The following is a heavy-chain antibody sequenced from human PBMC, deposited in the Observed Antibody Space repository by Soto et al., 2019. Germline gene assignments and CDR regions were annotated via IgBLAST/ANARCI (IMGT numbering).Heavy chain of an antibody. J-gene: IGHJ6*02. CDR3: ARHSGVRGHYGMDV. CDR2: IHPGEAEI. CDR1: GYNFNNYW. V-gene: IGHV5-51*01. Sequence: GESLKISCRASGYNFNNYWIGWVRQMPGKGLEWMGIIHPGEAEIKYSPSFQGQVTISADRSISTAYLQWSTVKASDTAMYFCARHSGVRGHYGMDVWGQGTTVTVSS. D-gene: IGHD2-15*01.